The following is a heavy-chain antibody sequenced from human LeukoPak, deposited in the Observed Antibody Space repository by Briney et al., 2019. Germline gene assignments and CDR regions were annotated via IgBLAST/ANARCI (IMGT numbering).Heavy chain of an antibody. CDR2: ISGSGGST. J-gene: IGHJ6*03. Sequence: GGSLRLSCAASGFTFSSYAMSWVRQAPGKGLEWVSAISGSGGSTYYADSVKGRFTISRDNSKNTLYLQMNSLRAEDTAVYYCAKYYGDYAYYYYMDVWGKGTTVTVPS. CDR3: AKYYGDYAYYYYMDV. CDR1: GFTFSSYA. V-gene: IGHV3-23*01. D-gene: IGHD4-17*01.